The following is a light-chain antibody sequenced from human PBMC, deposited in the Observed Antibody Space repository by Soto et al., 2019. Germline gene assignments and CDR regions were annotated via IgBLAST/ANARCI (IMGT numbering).Light chain of an antibody. J-gene: IGKJ1*01. V-gene: IGKV1-17*03. Sequence: IQMTRSPSVVSASVGDRVTITCRASQGISNYLAWFQQKPGKVPKRLIYIASTLQSGVPSRFSGSGSGTEFNITISSLQPEDFATYYCLQHYNYPRTFGQGTKVDIK. CDR1: QGISNY. CDR3: LQHYNYPRT. CDR2: IAS.